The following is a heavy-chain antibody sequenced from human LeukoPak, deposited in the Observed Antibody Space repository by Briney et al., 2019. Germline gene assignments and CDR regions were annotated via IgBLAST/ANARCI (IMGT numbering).Heavy chain of an antibody. CDR1: GFTFSNYA. CDR2: ISGGGGST. J-gene: IGHJ4*02. D-gene: IGHD3-10*01. CDR3: AKAKRFGELLSAY. V-gene: IGHV3-23*01. Sequence: PGGSLRLSCAASGFTFSNYAMAWVRQAPGKGLEWVSGISGGGGSTYYVDSVKGRFTISRDNSKNTLLLQMNSLRAEDTAVYYCAKAKRFGELLSAYWGQGTLVTVSS.